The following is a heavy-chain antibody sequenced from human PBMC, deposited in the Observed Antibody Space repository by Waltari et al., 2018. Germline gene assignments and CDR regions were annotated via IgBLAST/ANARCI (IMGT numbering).Heavy chain of an antibody. J-gene: IGHJ4*02. Sequence: QVQLQESGPGLVKPSETLSLTCTVSGGSISSHYWSWIRQPPGKGLEWIGCIYYSGSTNYNPSLKSRVTISVDTSKNQFSLKLSSVTAADTAVYYCARDYYGSGIDYWGQGTLVTVSS. CDR3: ARDYYGSGIDY. CDR2: IYYSGST. V-gene: IGHV4-59*11. CDR1: GGSISSHY. D-gene: IGHD3-10*01.